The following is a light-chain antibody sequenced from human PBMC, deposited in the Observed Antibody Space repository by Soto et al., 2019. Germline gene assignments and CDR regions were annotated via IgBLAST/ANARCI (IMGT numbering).Light chain of an antibody. CDR2: DAS. CDR1: QSVSSY. Sequence: EILLTQFPATVSLSPGERATLSCRASQSVSSYLGWYQQKPGQAPRLLIYDASNRATGIPARFSGSGSGTDFTLTISSLEPEDFAVYYCQQRANWPLTFGGGTKVEIK. V-gene: IGKV3-11*01. CDR3: QQRANWPLT. J-gene: IGKJ4*01.